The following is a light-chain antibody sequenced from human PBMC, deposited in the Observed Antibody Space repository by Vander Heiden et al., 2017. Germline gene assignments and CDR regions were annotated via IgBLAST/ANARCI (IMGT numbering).Light chain of an antibody. CDR3: QQSNSPPWT. V-gene: IGKV1-39*01. Sequence: GSQSISIYLNWYQQKPGKAPKLLIYAASNFQSGVPSRFSGSGSGTDFTLTISSLQPEDFATYYCQQSNSPPWTFGQGTKVEFK. CDR2: AAS. CDR1: QSISIY. J-gene: IGKJ1*01.